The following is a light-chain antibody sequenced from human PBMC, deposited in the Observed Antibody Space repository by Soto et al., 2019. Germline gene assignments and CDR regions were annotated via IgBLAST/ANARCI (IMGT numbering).Light chain of an antibody. CDR3: SSYTTTNTYVL. Sequence: QSALTQPASVSGSPGQSITISCTGTSSDIGGYNYVSWYQQHPGKAPKLVIYEVSNRPSGVSNRFSGSKSGNTASLTISGLQAEDEDDYYCSSYTTTNTYVLFGGGTKPTVL. V-gene: IGLV2-14*01. CDR1: SSDIGGYNY. CDR2: EVS. J-gene: IGLJ2*01.